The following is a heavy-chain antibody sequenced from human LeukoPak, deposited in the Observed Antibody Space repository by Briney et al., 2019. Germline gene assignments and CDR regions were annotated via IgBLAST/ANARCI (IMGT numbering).Heavy chain of an antibody. CDR3: ARGEIVVDPLNWFDP. Sequence: PGGSLRLSCPASGFTFSDYYMSWLRQAPGKGLEWVSYISSSGSTIYYADSVKGRFTISRDNAKNSLYLQMNSLRAEDTAVYYCARGEIVVDPLNWFDPWGQGTLVTVSS. CDR1: GFTFSDYY. J-gene: IGHJ5*02. CDR2: ISSSGSTI. V-gene: IGHV3-11*04. D-gene: IGHD3-22*01.